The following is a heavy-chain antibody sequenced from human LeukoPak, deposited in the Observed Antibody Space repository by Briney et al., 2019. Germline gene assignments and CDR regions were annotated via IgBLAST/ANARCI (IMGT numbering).Heavy chain of an antibody. CDR1: GFTLSDYY. J-gene: IGHJ4*02. CDR2: INHSGST. Sequence: GSLRLSCAASGFTLSDYYMSWIRQPPGKGLEWIGEINHSGSTNYNPSLKSRVTISVDTSKNQFSLKLSSVTAADTAVYYCARDLQLRGFDYWGQGTLVTVSS. V-gene: IGHV4-34*01. CDR3: ARDLQLRGFDY. D-gene: IGHD2-2*01.